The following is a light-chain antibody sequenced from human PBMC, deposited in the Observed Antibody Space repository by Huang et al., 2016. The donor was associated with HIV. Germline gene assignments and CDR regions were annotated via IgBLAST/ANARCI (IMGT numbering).Light chain of an antibody. CDR3: QQYYSSPRT. V-gene: IGKV4-1*01. J-gene: IGKJ2*01. CDR2: WAS. CDR1: QSVLYNSNNRNY. Sequence: DIVMTQSPDSLAWSLGERATINCKSSQSVLYNSNNRNYLAWYQQKAGQPPKLLIYWASTRAYGVPVRFSGSGAGTDFTLTISSVQAEDVAVYYCQQYYSSPRTFGQGTKLEIK.